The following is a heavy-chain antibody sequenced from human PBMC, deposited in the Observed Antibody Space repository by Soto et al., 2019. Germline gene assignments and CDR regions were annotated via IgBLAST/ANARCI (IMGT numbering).Heavy chain of an antibody. V-gene: IGHV4-34*01. CDR1: GGSFSRYY. Sequence: SETLSLTCAVYGGSFSRYYWSWIRQPPGKGLEWIGEINQSGSTNYNPSLKSRVTISVDTSKNQFSLKLSSVTAADTAVYYCARGRAEDATFYKYHDVDVWGQGTTVTVSS. J-gene: IGHJ6*02. D-gene: IGHD2-15*01. CDR3: ARGRAEDATFYKYHDVDV. CDR2: INQSGST.